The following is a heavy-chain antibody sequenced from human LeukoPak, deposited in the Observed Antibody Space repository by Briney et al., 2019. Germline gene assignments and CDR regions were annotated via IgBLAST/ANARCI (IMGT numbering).Heavy chain of an antibody. CDR2: IYYSGST. J-gene: IGHJ5*02. CDR1: GGSISSGDYY. D-gene: IGHD3-3*01. CDR3: ARHPRFPTRGPFDP. V-gene: IGHV4-39*01. Sequence: SETLSLTCTVSGGSISSGDYYWGWIRQPPGKGLEWIGSIYYSGSTYYNPSLKSRVTISVDTSKNQFSLKLSSVTAADTAVYYCARHPRFPTRGPFDPWGQGTLVTVSS.